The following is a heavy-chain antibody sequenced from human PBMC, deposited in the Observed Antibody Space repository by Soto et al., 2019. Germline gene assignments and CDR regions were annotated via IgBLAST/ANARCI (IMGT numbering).Heavy chain of an antibody. CDR2: IYYSGST. CDR1: GGSISSSSYY. J-gene: IGHJ4*02. V-gene: IGHV4-39*01. D-gene: IGHD4-17*01. Sequence: PSETLSLTCTVSGGSISSSSYYWGWIRQPPGKGLEWIGSIYYSGSTYYNPSLKSRVTISVDTSKNQFSLKLSSVTAADTAVYYCARLTRYGAGPLHYFDYWGQGTLVTVSS. CDR3: ARLTRYGAGPLHYFDY.